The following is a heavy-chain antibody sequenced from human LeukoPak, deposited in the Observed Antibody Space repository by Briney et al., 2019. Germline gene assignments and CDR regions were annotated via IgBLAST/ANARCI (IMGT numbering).Heavy chain of an antibody. CDR3: ARSSYSYGYGDAFDI. J-gene: IGHJ3*02. V-gene: IGHV3-21*01. CDR1: GFTFSNAW. D-gene: IGHD5-18*01. CDR2: ISSSSSYI. Sequence: AGGSLRLSCAASGFTFSNAWMNWVRQAPGKGLEWVSSISSSSSYIYYADSVKGRFTISRDNAKNSLYLQMNSLRAEDTAVYYCARSSYSYGYGDAFDIWGQGTMVTVSS.